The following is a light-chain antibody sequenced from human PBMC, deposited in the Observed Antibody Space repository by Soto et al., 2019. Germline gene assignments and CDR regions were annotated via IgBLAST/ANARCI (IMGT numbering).Light chain of an antibody. CDR3: QQLNNYPLT. J-gene: IGKJ4*01. V-gene: IGKV1-9*01. Sequence: DIPLTQSPSFLSASVGDRVTITCRASQGISSYLAWYQQQPGKAPKLLIYAASILQSGVPSRFSGSGSGTEFTLRISSLQAEDFATYYCQQLNNYPLTFGGGTKVEIK. CDR1: QGISSY. CDR2: AAS.